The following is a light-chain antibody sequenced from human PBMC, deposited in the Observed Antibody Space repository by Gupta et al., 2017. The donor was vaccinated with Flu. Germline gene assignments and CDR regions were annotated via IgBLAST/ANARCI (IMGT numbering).Light chain of an antibody. V-gene: IGKV3-20*01. CDR3: HEDGSSPRT. CDR2: DAS. Sequence: EIVLTQSPVTLSLSPGDRATLSCRASQSVISGYLAWYKQIPGQAPRLLMNDASTRATGIPDRFNDSGTLTHLTLTIITLEREDFAVYYCHEDGSSPRTFGQGTKVE. CDR1: QSVISGY. J-gene: IGKJ1*01.